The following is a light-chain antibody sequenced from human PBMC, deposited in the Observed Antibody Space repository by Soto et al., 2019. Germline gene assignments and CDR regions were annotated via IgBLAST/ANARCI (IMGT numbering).Light chain of an antibody. V-gene: IGKV1-9*01. J-gene: IGKJ4*01. Sequence: DIQMTQSPSSLSASVGDRVTITCRASQSISSHLNWYQQRPGKAPMLLIYAASNLQSGVPSRFSGSGSGTDFTLTISSLQPEDFATYYCQQLWTYPLTFGGGTKVDIK. CDR2: AAS. CDR3: QQLWTYPLT. CDR1: QSISSH.